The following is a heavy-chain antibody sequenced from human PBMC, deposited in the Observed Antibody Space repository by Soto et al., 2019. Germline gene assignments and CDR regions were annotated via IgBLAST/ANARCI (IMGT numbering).Heavy chain of an antibody. V-gene: IGHV4-30-2*01. CDR1: DGYSISGGYS. Sequence: QPMSHTCGVADGYSISGGYSWSWIRQPPGKGLEWIGYMYHSGGTYYNPSLKSRVTISIDRSKNQFSLKLSSVTAADTAVYYCARVPAYWGQGILVTVSS. CDR2: MYHSGGT. CDR3: ARVPAY. J-gene: IGHJ4*02.